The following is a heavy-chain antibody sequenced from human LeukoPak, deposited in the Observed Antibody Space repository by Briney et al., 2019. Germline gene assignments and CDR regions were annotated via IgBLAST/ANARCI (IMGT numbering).Heavy chain of an antibody. D-gene: IGHD3-22*01. V-gene: IGHV3-20*04. CDR3: ARDRSQGWDNSGYYPDALIM. J-gene: IGHJ3*02. CDR1: GFTFDDYG. Sequence: GSLRLSCAASGFTFDDYGMSWVRQAPGKGLEWVSGINWNGGSTGYADSVKGRFTISRDNAKNSLYLQMNSLRAEDTAVYYCARDRSQGWDNSGYYPDALIMWGQGTLVSVSS. CDR2: INWNGGST.